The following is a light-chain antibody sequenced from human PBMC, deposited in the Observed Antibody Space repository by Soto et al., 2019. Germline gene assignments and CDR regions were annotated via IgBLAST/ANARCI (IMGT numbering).Light chain of an antibody. CDR1: QSVSSY. J-gene: IGKJ3*01. Sequence: EIVLTQSPATLSLSPGERATLSCRASQSVSSYLAWYQQKPGQAPRLLIYDTSKRAAGIPARFSGSGSRTDFTLNISSLGPEDFAVYYCQQRNNWPRSFTFGPGTKVDIK. CDR2: DTS. V-gene: IGKV3-11*01. CDR3: QQRNNWPRSFT.